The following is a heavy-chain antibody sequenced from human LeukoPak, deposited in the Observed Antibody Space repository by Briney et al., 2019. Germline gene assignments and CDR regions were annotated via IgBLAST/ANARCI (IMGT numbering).Heavy chain of an antibody. Sequence: SVKVSCQASGGTFSSYAISWVRQAPGQGLEWMGGIIPIFGTANYAQKFQGRVTMTTDTSTSTAYMELRSLRSDDTAVYYCASCGNWNSHAFDIWGQGTMVTVSS. J-gene: IGHJ3*02. CDR2: IIPIFGTA. V-gene: IGHV1-69*05. CDR1: GGTFSSYA. D-gene: IGHD1-7*01. CDR3: ASCGNWNSHAFDI.